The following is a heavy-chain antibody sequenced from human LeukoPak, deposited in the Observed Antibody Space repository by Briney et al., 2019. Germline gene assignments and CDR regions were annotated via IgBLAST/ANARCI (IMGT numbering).Heavy chain of an antibody. CDR1: GYTFNNYW. CDR3: ARTSKVEMATIDY. CDR2: IYPGDSDT. J-gene: IGHJ4*02. V-gene: IGHV5-51*01. Sequence: GESLKISCQASGYTFNNYWIAWVRQMPGKGLEWMGIIYPGDSDTRYSPSFQGQVTISADKSISTAYLQWSSLKASDTAMYYCARTSKVEMATIDYWGQGTLVTVSS. D-gene: IGHD5-24*01.